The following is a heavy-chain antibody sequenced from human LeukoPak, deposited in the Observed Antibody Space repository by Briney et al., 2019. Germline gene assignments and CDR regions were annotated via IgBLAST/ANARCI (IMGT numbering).Heavy chain of an antibody. CDR3: ARYYYYDSSGYPDY. D-gene: IGHD3-22*01. Sequence: SVKVSCKASGYTFTGYYMHWVRQAPGQGLEWMGRINPNSGGTNYAQKFQGRVTMTRDTSISTAYMELSRLRSDDTAVYYCARYYYYDSSGYPDYWGQGTLVTVSS. V-gene: IGHV1-2*06. CDR1: GYTFTGYY. CDR2: INPNSGGT. J-gene: IGHJ4*02.